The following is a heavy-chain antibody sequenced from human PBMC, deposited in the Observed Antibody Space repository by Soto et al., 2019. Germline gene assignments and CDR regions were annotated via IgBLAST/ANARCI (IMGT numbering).Heavy chain of an antibody. CDR2: ISAYNGNT. V-gene: IGHV1-18*01. CDR3: ARGNEDIVVVPATPVAFDI. CDR1: GYTFTSYG. J-gene: IGHJ3*02. Sequence: ASVKVSCKASGYTFTSYGISWVRQAPGQGLEWMGWISAYNGNTNYAQKLQGRVTMTTDTSTSTAYMELRSLRSDDTAVYYCARGNEDIVVVPATPVAFDIWGQGTMVTGSS. D-gene: IGHD2-2*01.